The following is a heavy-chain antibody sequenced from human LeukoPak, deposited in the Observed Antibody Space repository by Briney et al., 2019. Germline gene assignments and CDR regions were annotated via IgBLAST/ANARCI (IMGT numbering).Heavy chain of an antibody. CDR1: GFTSRTYN. Sequence: GGSLRLSCAASGFTSRTYNMNWVRQAPGKGLEWVSYITSGGTTIYYADSVKGRFTISRDNAKNSLYLQMDSLRAEDTAVYYCARGEVVTYAYWGQGTLVTVSS. CDR2: ITSGGTTI. V-gene: IGHV3-48*01. CDR3: ARGEVVTYAY. J-gene: IGHJ4*02. D-gene: IGHD4-23*01.